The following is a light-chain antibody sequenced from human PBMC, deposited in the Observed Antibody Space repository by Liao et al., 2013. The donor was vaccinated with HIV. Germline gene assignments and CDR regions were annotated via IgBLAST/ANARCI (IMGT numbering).Light chain of an antibody. CDR2: YDR. CDR1: NIGGKS. Sequence: SYVLTQPPSVSVAPGKTAAISCGGNNIGGKSVHWYQQRPGQAPVLVIHYDRDRPSGIPERFSGSNSGNTATLTISGTQPTDEADYYCQAWDRNTAIFGGGTKLTVL. V-gene: IGLV3-21*01. CDR3: QAWDRNTAI. J-gene: IGLJ2*01.